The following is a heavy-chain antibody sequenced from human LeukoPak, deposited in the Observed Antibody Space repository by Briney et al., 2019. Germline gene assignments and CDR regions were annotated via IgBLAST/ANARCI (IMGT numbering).Heavy chain of an antibody. V-gene: IGHV3-23*01. Sequence: PGGSLRLSCAASGFTFSSYAMSWVRQAPGKGLEWVSAISGSGGSTYYADSVKGRFTISRDNSKNTLYLQMNSLRAEDTAVYYCAKDRSRRDQLLFSVPFDYWGQGTLVTVSS. CDR1: GFTFSSYA. D-gene: IGHD2-2*01. J-gene: IGHJ4*02. CDR3: AKDRSRRDQLLFSVPFDY. CDR2: ISGSGGST.